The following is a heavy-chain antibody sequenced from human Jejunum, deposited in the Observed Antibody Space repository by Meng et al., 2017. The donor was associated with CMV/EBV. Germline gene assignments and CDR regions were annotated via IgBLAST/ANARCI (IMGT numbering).Heavy chain of an antibody. V-gene: IGHV1-69*05. CDR2: SMAVFNAP. CDR1: GGACNTYT. D-gene: IGHD1-26*01. Sequence: KASGGACNTYTISWVRQAPGQGLEWMGESMAVFNAPSYAQKFQGRVTITTDESTSTAYMELNSLRAEDTAIYYCARVNSGRVRYYFDSWGQGTLVTVSS. J-gene: IGHJ4*02. CDR3: ARVNSGRVRYYFDS.